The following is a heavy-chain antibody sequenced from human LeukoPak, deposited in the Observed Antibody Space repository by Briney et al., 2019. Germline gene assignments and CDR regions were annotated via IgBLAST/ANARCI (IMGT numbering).Heavy chain of an antibody. J-gene: IGHJ4*02. D-gene: IGHD3-10*01. Sequence: SVKVSCKASGYTFTDHYMHWVRQAPGQGLEWMGGIIPIFGTANYAQKFQGRVTITADESTSTAYMELSSLRSEDTAVYYCASTYYYGSGSYYATPLDYWGQGTLVTVSS. CDR3: ASTYYYGSGSYYATPLDY. CDR2: IIPIFGTA. CDR1: GYTFTDHY. V-gene: IGHV1-69*13.